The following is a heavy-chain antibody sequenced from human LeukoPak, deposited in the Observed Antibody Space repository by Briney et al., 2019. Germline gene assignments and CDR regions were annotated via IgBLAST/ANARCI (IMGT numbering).Heavy chain of an antibody. D-gene: IGHD6-6*01. CDR1: GGSISSTNYY. CDR2: IFYSGST. CDR3: ARGIPPRPFDY. V-gene: IGHV4-39*01. Sequence: PSETLSLTCTVSGGSISSTNYYWGWIRQPPGKGLEWIGSIFYSGSTYYNPSIKSRVPLSVDTSKNKFSLKLGSVTAADTAVYYCARGIPPRPFDYWGQGTLVTVSS. J-gene: IGHJ4*02.